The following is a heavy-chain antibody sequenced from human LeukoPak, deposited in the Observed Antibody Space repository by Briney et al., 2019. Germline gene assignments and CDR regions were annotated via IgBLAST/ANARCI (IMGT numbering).Heavy chain of an antibody. CDR1: GFTFTSSA. CDR3: AKQMSTVTFTPFDY. CDR2: TVVGSGNT. V-gene: IGHV1-58*02. J-gene: IGHJ4*02. Sequence: GTSVKVSCKASGFTFTSSAMQWVRQARGQRPEWIGWTVVGSGNTNYAQKFQERVTITRDMSASTAYMELSSLRSEDTAVYYCAKQMSTVTFTPFDYWGQGTLVTVSS. D-gene: IGHD3-16*01.